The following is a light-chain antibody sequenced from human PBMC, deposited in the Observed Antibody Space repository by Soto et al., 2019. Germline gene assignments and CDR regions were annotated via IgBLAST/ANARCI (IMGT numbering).Light chain of an antibody. CDR3: QQYNNWPRIT. V-gene: IGKV3-15*01. CDR2: DTS. CDR1: QSVRIN. J-gene: IGKJ5*01. Sequence: EIVMTQSPDTLSVSPGERATLSCRASQSVRINLAWYQQKPGQAPRLLIYDTSTRATGIPARFSGSGSGTEFTLTISSLQSEDFAVYYCQQYNNWPRITFGQGTRLEIK.